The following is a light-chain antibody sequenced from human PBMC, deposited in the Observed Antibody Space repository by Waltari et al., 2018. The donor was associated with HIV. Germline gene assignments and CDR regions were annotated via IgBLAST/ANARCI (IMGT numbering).Light chain of an antibody. V-gene: IGLV2-23*02. CDR2: EVT. Sequence: QSALTQPASVSGSPGQSITISCTGTSSNVGSDDLVSWYQQHQGEAPKLIIDEVTRLPSGVSNRFAGSKSGNTASLTISGLQAEDEADYYCCSCPRSGIRYVFGTGTKVTVL. CDR1: SSNVGSDDL. J-gene: IGLJ1*01. CDR3: CSCPRSGIRYV.